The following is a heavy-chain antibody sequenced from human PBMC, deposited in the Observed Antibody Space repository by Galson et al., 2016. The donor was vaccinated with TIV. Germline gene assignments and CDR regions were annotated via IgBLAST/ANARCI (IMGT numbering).Heavy chain of an antibody. CDR2: ISYDGSLK. D-gene: IGHD3-22*01. CDR1: GFTFSNYA. V-gene: IGHV3-30-3*01. J-gene: IGHJ4*02. CDR3: AREIRGYYGAY. Sequence: SLRLSCAASGFTFSNYAMHWVRQAPGKGLEWAAPISYDGSLKYYADSVKGRFTISRDSSKNTLYLQMDSLRPDDTAVYYCAREIRGYYGAYWGQGTLVTVSS.